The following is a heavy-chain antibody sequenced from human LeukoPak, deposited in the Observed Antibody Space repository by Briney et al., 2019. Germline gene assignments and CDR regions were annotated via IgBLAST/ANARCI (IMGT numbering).Heavy chain of an antibody. D-gene: IGHD3-22*01. V-gene: IGHV4-38-2*02. Sequence: SETLSLTCTVSGYSLRSGYFWGWIRQPPGEGLEWIGNIDHSGSTYYNPSLKTRVTISVDTSNNQFSLKLSSVTAADTAVYFCARDVQYYYDGNNWFDPWGQGTLVTVSS. CDR1: GYSLRSGYF. J-gene: IGHJ5*02. CDR3: ARDVQYYYDGNNWFDP. CDR2: IDHSGST.